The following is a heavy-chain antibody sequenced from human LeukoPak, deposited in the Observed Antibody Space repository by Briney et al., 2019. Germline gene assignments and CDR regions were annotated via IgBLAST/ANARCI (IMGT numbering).Heavy chain of an antibody. CDR3: ARETYCSGGSCYKGNAFDI. CDR1: GFTFSDYY. CDR2: ISSSSSYI. Sequence: GGSLRLSCAASGFTFSDYYMSWIRQAPGKGLEWVSSISSSSSYIYYADSVKGRFTISRDNAKNSLYLQMNSLRADDTAVYYCARETYCSGGSCYKGNAFDIWGQGTMVTVSS. J-gene: IGHJ3*02. V-gene: IGHV3-11*06. D-gene: IGHD2-15*01.